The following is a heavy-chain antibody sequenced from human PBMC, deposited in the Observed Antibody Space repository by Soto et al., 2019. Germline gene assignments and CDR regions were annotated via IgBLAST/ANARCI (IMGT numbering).Heavy chain of an antibody. CDR2: IYPGDSDT. J-gene: IGHJ4*02. D-gene: IGHD3-22*01. CDR1: GYSFTSYW. Sequence: GESLKISCKGSGYSFTSYWIAWVRQMPGKDLEWMGNIYPGDSDTRFSPSFQGQVTISADKSITAAYLQWSSPKASDTAMYYCARLSTSDNSGYYLGYWGQGTLVTVSS. CDR3: ARLSTSDNSGYYLGY. V-gene: IGHV5-51*01.